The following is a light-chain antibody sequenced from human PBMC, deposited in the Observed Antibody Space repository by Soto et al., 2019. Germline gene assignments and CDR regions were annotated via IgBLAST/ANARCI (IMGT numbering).Light chain of an antibody. Sequence: DIQMTQSPSSLSAFVGDRVTITXXXSQDIRNYLNWYQQKPGKAPXLLIYAASSLQSVVPSRFSGSGSGTDFTLTISSLQPEDFATYYCQQSYSTPPITFGQGTRLEIK. CDR2: AAS. CDR3: QQSYSTPPIT. CDR1: QDIRNY. V-gene: IGKV1-39*01. J-gene: IGKJ5*01.